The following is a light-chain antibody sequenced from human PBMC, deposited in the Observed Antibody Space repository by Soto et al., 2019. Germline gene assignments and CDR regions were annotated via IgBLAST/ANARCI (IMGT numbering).Light chain of an antibody. CDR1: SSDVGGYNY. CDR2: EVN. J-gene: IGLJ2*01. V-gene: IGLV2-14*01. Sequence: QSALTQPVSVSGSPGQSITISCTGTSSDVGGYNYVSWYQQHPGKGPKLLIYEVNNRPSGVSNRFSGSKSGNTASLTISGLQAEDEADYYCCSYTTSSSLVFGGGTKLTVL. CDR3: CSYTTSSSLV.